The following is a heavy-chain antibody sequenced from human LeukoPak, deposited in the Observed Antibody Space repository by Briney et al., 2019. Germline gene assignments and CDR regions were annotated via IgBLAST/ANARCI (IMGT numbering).Heavy chain of an antibody. CDR3: ARSGSYYCWDH. CDR1: GFTVSSNY. CDR2: IYSGGST. J-gene: IGHJ4*02. Sequence: GGSLRLSCEASGFTVSSNYMSWVRQAPGRGLEWVPVIYSGGSTYYADSVKGRFTISRENSKNTVYLQMNSLRAADTAVYYCARSGSYYCWDHWGQGTLVTVSS. V-gene: IGHV3-53*01. D-gene: IGHD1-26*01.